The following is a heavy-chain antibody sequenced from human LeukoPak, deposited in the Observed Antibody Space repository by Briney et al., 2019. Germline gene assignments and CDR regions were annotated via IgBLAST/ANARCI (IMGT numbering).Heavy chain of an antibody. V-gene: IGHV4-34*01. Sequence: GSLRLSCAVSGFTFSSYWMNWVRQAPGKGLEWIGEINHSGSTNYNPSLKSRVTISVDTSKNQFSLKLSSVTAADTAVYYCARPALSSEGYYMDVWGKGTTATVSS. CDR1: GFTFSSYW. J-gene: IGHJ6*03. CDR3: ARPALSSEGYYMDV. CDR2: INHSGST. D-gene: IGHD6-13*01.